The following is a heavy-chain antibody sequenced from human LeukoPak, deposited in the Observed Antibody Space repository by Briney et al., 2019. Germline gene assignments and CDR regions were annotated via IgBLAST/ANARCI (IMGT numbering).Heavy chain of an antibody. Sequence: GGSLRLSCAASGFTFSSYAMSWVRQAPGKGLEWVSGISGSGGSTYYADSVKGRFTISRDNSKNTLYLQMNSLRAEDTAIYYCAKSESITALQGESFDYWGQGTLVTVSS. CDR2: ISGSGGST. J-gene: IGHJ4*02. CDR3: AKSESITALQGESFDY. D-gene: IGHD6-6*01. V-gene: IGHV3-23*01. CDR1: GFTFSSYA.